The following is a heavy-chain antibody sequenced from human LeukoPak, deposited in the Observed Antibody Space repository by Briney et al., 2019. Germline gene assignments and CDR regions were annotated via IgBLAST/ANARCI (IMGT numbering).Heavy chain of an antibody. CDR2: FSSSGDIT. D-gene: IGHD6-13*01. Sequence: GGSLRLSCAASGFTFSTYDISWVRQAPGQGLEWVSTFSSSGDITYYADSVKGRFTISRDNSKNTLYLQMNSLRAEDTAVYYCAKWAAAGLYYYYYYMDVWGKGTTVTISS. CDR1: GFTFSTYD. J-gene: IGHJ6*03. V-gene: IGHV3-23*01. CDR3: AKWAAAGLYYYYYYMDV.